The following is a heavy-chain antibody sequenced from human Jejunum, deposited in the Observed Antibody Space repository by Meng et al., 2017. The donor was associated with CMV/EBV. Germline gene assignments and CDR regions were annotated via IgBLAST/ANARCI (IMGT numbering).Heavy chain of an antibody. CDR3: ARVPAELGSSSSSYYFDS. CDR1: SYF. CDR2: VYYDGGST. D-gene: IGHD6-13*01. Sequence: SYFWTGIRQPPGKGLEWIGYVYYDGGSTNYNPSLKSRVTISVELQENQFSLKLTSVTAADTAVYYCARVPAELGSSSSSYYFDSWGQGTLVTVSS. J-gene: IGHJ4*02. V-gene: IGHV4-59*01.